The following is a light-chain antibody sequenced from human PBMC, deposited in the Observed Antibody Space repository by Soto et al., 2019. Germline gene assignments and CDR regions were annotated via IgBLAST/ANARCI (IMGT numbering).Light chain of an antibody. CDR3: QQYNNWPPIT. J-gene: IGKJ5*01. Sequence: VLTPSPDTLSVSPGERATLYCRASQTVRRNLAWYQQKPGQAPRLLIFGASTRATGISARFSDSGSGADFTLTISSLQSEDSAVYYCQQYNNWPPITFGQGTRLEIK. CDR2: GAS. CDR1: QTVRRN. V-gene: IGKV3-15*01.